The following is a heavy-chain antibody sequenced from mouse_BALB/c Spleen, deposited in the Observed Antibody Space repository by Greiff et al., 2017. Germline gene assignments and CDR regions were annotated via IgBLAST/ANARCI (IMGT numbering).Heavy chain of an antibody. Sequence: VQLQQSGPELVKPGASVKISCKASGYTFTDYNMHWVKQSHGKSLEWIGYIYPYNGGTGYNQKFKSKATLTVDNSSSTAYMELRSLTSEDSAVYYCASAYYPRDYFDYWGQGTTLTVSS. D-gene: IGHD2-10*01. CDR2: IYPYNGGT. CDR1: GYTFTDYN. CDR3: ASAYYPRDYFDY. J-gene: IGHJ2*01. V-gene: IGHV1S29*02.